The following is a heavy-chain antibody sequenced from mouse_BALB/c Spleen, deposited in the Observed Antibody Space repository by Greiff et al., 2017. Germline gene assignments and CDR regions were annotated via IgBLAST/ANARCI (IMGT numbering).Heavy chain of an antibody. CDR1: GFTFSSYG. CDR2: ISSGGSYT. J-gene: IGHJ4*01. V-gene: IGHV5-6*01. Sequence: EVKLVESGGDLVKPGGSLKLSCAASGFTFSSYGMSWVRQTPDKRLEWVATISSGGSYTYYPDSVKGRFTISRDNAKNTLYLQMSSLKSEDTAMYYCARHAGGYDGRLYAMDYWGQGTSVTVSS. CDR3: ARHAGGYDGRLYAMDY. D-gene: IGHD2-2*01.